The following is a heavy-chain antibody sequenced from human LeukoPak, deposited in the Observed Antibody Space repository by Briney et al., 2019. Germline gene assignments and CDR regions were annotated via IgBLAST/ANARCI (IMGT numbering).Heavy chain of an antibody. J-gene: IGHJ5*02. CDR2: VYYSGSA. CDR1: GGSISSSIYY. CDR3: ARLGMVRRENWFDP. D-gene: IGHD3-10*01. V-gene: IGHV4-39*01. Sequence: KPSETLSLTCTVSGGSISSSIYYWAWIRQPPGKGLEWIGSVYYSGSAYYNPSLKSRVTISVDTPKNQFSLKLSSLNAADTALYYCARLGMVRRENWFDPWGQGTLVTVSS.